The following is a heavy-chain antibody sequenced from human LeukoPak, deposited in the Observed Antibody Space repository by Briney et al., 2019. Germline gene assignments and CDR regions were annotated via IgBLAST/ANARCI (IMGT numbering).Heavy chain of an antibody. CDR2: ISGSGGST. CDR3: VKELDSSGYFDF. V-gene: IGHV3-23*01. Sequence: GGSLRLSCAASGFTFRNYAMGWVRQAPGKGLEWVSAISGSGGSTYYADSVKGRFTISRDNSKNTLYLEMNSLRAEDTAVYYCVKELDSSGYFDFWGQGTLVTVSS. CDR1: GFTFRNYA. J-gene: IGHJ4*02. D-gene: IGHD3-22*01.